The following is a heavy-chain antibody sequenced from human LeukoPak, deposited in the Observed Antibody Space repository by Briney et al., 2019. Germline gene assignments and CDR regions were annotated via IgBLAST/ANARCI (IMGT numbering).Heavy chain of an antibody. CDR3: ARSIVGATDWFDP. Sequence: SETLSLTCTVSGGSISSYFWSWIRQPPGKGLEWIGYIYYSGSTNYNPSLNSRVSMSIDTSKNQFSLKLSSVTAADTAVYYCARSIVGATDWFDPWGQGTLVTVSS. V-gene: IGHV4-59*12. CDR1: GGSISSYF. J-gene: IGHJ5*02. D-gene: IGHD1-26*01. CDR2: IYYSGST.